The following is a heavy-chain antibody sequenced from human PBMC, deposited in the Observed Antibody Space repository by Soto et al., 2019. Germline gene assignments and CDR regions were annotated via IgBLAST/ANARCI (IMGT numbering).Heavy chain of an antibody. CDR1: GFTFSSYG. J-gene: IGHJ6*02. D-gene: IGHD3-22*01. Sequence: QVQLVESGGGVVQPGRSLRLSCAASGFTFSSYGMHWVRQAPGKGLEWVAVIWYDGSNKYYADSVKGRFTISRDNSKNTLYLQMNSLRAEDTAVYYCARGYDSSGYYPSGGMDVWGQGTTVTVSS. CDR2: IWYDGSNK. V-gene: IGHV3-33*01. CDR3: ARGYDSSGYYPSGGMDV.